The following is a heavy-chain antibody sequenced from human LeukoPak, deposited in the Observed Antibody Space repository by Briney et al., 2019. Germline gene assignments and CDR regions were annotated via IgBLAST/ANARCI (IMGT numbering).Heavy chain of an antibody. CDR2: INWNGGST. CDR3: ARDGYNSHYFDY. J-gene: IGHJ4*02. D-gene: IGHD5-24*01. CDR1: GFTFDDYG. Sequence: GGSLRLSCAASGFTFDDYGMSWVRQAPGKGLEWVTGINWNGGSTGYADSVKGRFTISRDNAKNSLYLQMNSLRAEDTALYYCARDGYNSHYFDYWGQGTLVTVSS. V-gene: IGHV3-20*04.